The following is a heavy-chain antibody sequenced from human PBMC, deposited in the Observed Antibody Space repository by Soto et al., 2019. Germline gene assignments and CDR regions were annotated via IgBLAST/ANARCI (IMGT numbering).Heavy chain of an antibody. J-gene: IGHJ4*02. V-gene: IGHV4-39*01. CDR1: GGSISSSSYY. D-gene: IGHD5-12*01. CDR3: ARRVRYSGYDFDY. CDR2: IYYSGST. Sequence: SETLSLTCTVSGGSISSSSYYWGWIRQPPGKGLEWIGSIYYSGSTYYNPSLKSRVTISVDTSKNQFSLKLSSVTAADTAVYYCARRVRYSGYDFDYWGQGTLVTVSS.